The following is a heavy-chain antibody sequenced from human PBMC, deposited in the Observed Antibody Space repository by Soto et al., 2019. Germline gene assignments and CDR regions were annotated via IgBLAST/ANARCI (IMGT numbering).Heavy chain of an antibody. J-gene: IGHJ4*02. V-gene: IGHV5-51*01. CDR1: GYSFTSYW. CDR2: IYPGDSDT. Sequence: GESLKISCQGSGYSFTSYWIGWVRQMPGKGLEWMGIIYPGDSDTRYSPSFQGQVTISADKSISTAYLQWSSLKASDTAMYYCARHRYLARYCSSTSCFELDYWGQGTLVTVSS. CDR3: ARHRYLARYCSSTSCFELDY. D-gene: IGHD2-2*01.